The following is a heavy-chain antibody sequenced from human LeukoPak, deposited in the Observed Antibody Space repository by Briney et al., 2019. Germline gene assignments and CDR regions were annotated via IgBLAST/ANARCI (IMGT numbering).Heavy chain of an antibody. CDR2: VKQDGSKK. D-gene: IGHD5-24*01. CDR1: GFTLAIQW. Sequence: GGSLRLSCAASGFTLAIQWMSWVRQAAGKGMVWVANVKQDGSKKSYVDSVKGRFTISRDNAKNSLYLQMNSLRAEDTAVYYCAREMATGGFHYYGMDVWGQGTTVTVSS. J-gene: IGHJ6*02. V-gene: IGHV3-7*01. CDR3: AREMATGGFHYYGMDV.